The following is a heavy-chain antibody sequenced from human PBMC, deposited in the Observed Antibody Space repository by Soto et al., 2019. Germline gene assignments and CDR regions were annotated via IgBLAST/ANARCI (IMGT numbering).Heavy chain of an antibody. J-gene: IGHJ4*02. CDR1: GGSVSPYY. V-gene: IGHV4-59*02. D-gene: IGHD3-3*01. CDR2: IYYSGST. CDR3: ARDGPHISIFGYGDY. Sequence: SETLSLTCTVSGGSVSPYYWSWIRQSPGKKLEWIAYIYYSGSTTYNPSLKSRVTISVDTSKKQFSLKLSSVTADDTAVYYCARDGPHISIFGYGDYWGQGNLVTVSS.